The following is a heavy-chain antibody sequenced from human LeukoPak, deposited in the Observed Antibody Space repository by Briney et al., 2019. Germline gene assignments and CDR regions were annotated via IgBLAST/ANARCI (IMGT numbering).Heavy chain of an antibody. Sequence: PSETLSLTCTVAGGSISSSSYYWGWIRQPPGKGLAWIGSIYYSGSTYYNPSLKSRVTISVDTSKNQFSLKLSSVTAADTAVYYCATSLGGGYDFWSGYYEGDYWGQGTLVTVSS. CDR1: GGSISSSSYY. CDR2: IYYSGST. D-gene: IGHD3-3*01. J-gene: IGHJ4*02. CDR3: ATSLGGGYDFWSGYYEGDY. V-gene: IGHV4-39*07.